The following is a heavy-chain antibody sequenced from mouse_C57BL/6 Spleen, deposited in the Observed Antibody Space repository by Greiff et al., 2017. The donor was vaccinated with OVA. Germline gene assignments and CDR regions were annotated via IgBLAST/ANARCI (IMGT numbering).Heavy chain of an antibody. CDR1: GFTFSNYW. Sequence: EVMLVESGGGLVQPGGSMKLSCVASGFTFSNYWMNWVRQSPEKGLEWVAQIRLKSDNYATHYAESVKGRFTISRDDSKSSVYLQMNNLRAEDTGIYYCTGRLPFAYWGQGTLVTVSA. D-gene: IGHD1-2*01. V-gene: IGHV6-3*01. CDR2: IRLKSDNYAT. J-gene: IGHJ3*01. CDR3: TGRLPFAY.